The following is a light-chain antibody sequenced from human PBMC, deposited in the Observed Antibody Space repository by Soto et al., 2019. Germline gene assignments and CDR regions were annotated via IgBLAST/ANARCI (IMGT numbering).Light chain of an antibody. CDR2: DVS. J-gene: IGLJ2*01. V-gene: IGLV2-14*01. CDR3: SSYTTSTLGVL. CDR1: SSDVGGHNY. Sequence: SVLTQPASVSGSPGQSITISCTGTSSDVGGHNYVSWYQQHPGKAPKLMIYDVSNRPSGVSNRFSGSKSGNTASLTISGLQAEDEADYYCSSYTTSTLGVLFGGGTQLTVL.